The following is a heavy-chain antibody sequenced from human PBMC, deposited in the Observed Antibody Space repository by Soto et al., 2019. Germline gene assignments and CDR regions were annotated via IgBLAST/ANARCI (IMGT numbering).Heavy chain of an antibody. V-gene: IGHV1-3*04. D-gene: IGHD3-3*01. CDR1: GYTFTNYG. CDR2: INTGNGNT. CDR3: AKEGEIFGSINCYPLRWFAS. J-gene: IGHJ5*01. Sequence: ASVKVSCKSSGYTFTNYGTHWVRQAPGQRLEWMGWINTGNGNTKYSQSFQGRVVITRDTPANTAYLELSSLRSEDTAIYYCAKEGEIFGSINCYPLRWFASWGQATLVTLST.